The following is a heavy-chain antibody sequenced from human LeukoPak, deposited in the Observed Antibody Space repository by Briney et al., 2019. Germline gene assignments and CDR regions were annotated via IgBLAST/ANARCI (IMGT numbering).Heavy chain of an antibody. V-gene: IGHV3-66*01. CDR1: GFTVSSNY. D-gene: IGHD3-9*01. CDR3: ASSRYYDILTGSPYFDY. J-gene: IGHJ4*02. Sequence: GGSLRLSCAASGFTVSSNYMSWVRQAPGKGLEWVSVIYSGGSTYYADSVKGRFTISRDNSKNTLYLQMNSLRAEDTAVYYCASSRYYDILTGSPYFDYWGQGTLVTVSS. CDR2: IYSGGST.